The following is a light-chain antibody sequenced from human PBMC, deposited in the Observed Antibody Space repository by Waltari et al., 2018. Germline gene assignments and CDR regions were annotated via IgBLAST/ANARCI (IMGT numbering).Light chain of an antibody. V-gene: IGLV2-23*02. CDR2: YVT. CDR3: CSYSTSGSWM. Sequence: QSALTQPPSVSGSPGQSITTPCTGTSSNIGDYNRVSWFHHHPGKVPELVMYYVTKRPSGISDRFSGSKSGNTASLTISALQADDEADYYCCSYSTSGSWMFGGGTKVTVL. J-gene: IGLJ3*02. CDR1: SSNIGDYNR.